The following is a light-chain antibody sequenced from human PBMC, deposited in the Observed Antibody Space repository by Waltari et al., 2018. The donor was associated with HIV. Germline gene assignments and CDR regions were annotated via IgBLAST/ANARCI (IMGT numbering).Light chain of an antibody. CDR1: NSNIGRNY. CDR2: TNN. CDR3: AAWDDSLSGVV. Sequence: QSVLTQPPSASGTPGQRVTIPCSGSNSNIGRNYVYWYQQLPGTTPKLLIYTNNQRPSGVPDRFSGSKSGTSASLAISGLRSEDEADYYCAAWDDSLSGVVFGGGTKLTVL. J-gene: IGLJ2*01. V-gene: IGLV1-47*01.